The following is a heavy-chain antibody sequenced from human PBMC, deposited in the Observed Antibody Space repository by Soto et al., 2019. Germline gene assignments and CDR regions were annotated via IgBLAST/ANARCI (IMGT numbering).Heavy chain of an antibody. CDR3: ASGGVTVTTPTGY. CDR1: GGTFSSYT. Sequence: SVKVSCKASGGTFSSYTISWVRQAPGQGLEWMGRIIPILGIANYAQKFQGRVTITADKSTSTAYMELSSLRSEDTAVYYCASGGVTVTTPTGYWGQGTLVTVSS. CDR2: IIPILGIA. J-gene: IGHJ4*02. V-gene: IGHV1-69*02. D-gene: IGHD4-17*01.